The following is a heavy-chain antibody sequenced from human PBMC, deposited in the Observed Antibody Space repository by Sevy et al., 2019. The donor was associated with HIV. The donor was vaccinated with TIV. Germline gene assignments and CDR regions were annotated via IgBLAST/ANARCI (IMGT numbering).Heavy chain of an antibody. CDR3: AKDRYEGSGYYPEGAFDI. J-gene: IGHJ3*02. CDR1: GLTFTSYA. Sequence: GGSLRLSCAASGLTFTSYAMNWVRQAPGKGQEWVSTISGSGGSTYYGDSVKGRFTISRDNSKNTLYLQMSSLRAEDTAVYYCAKDRYEGSGYYPEGAFDIWGKGTNVTVSS. D-gene: IGHD3-22*01. V-gene: IGHV3-23*01. CDR2: ISGSGGST.